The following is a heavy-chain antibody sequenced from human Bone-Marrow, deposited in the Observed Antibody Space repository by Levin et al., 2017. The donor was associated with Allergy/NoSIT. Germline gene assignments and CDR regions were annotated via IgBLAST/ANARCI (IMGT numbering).Heavy chain of an antibody. J-gene: IGHJ1*01. Sequence: ASVKVSCKASGYTFTGYYMHWVRQAPGQGLEWMGWINPNSGGTNYAQKFQGRVTMTRDTSISTAYMELSRLRSDDTAVYYCAREGSGWYTEYFQHWGQGTLVTVSS. CDR3: AREGSGWYTEYFQH. D-gene: IGHD6-19*01. CDR2: INPNSGGT. CDR1: GYTFTGYY. V-gene: IGHV1-2*02.